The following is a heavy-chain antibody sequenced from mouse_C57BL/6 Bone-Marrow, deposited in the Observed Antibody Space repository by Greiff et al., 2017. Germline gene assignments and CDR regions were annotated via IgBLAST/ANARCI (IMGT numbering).Heavy chain of an antibody. CDR1: GYTFTSCW. CDR2: INPSSGYT. V-gene: IGHV1-7*01. J-gene: IGHJ4*01. Sequence: QVQLKESGAELAKPGASVKLSCKASGYTFTSCWMHWVKQRPGQGLEWIGYINPSSGYTKYNQKFKDKATLTADKSSSTAYMQLSSLTYEDSAVYYCAREAIYYDYDRHGYYYAMDYWGQGTSVTVSS. CDR3: AREAIYYDYDRHGYYYAMDY. D-gene: IGHD2-4*01.